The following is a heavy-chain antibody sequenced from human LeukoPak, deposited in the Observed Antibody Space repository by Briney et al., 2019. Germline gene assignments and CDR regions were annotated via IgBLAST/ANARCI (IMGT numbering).Heavy chain of an antibody. CDR2: SYSGGST. J-gene: IGHJ3*01. D-gene: IGHD2-15*01. CDR3: RGRLGSFDV. Sequence: PGGSLRLSCAVSGFTISNTEMSWVRQVPGKGPEWVLVSYSGGSTYYADSVKGRFTISRDISKNTVDLQMNSLRVEDTAVYHCRGRLGSFDVWRQGTMVTVSS. V-gene: IGHV3-53*01. CDR1: GFTISNTE.